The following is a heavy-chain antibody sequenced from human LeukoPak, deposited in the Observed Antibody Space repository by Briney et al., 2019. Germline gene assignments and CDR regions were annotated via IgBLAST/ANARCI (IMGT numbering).Heavy chain of an antibody. Sequence: GGSLRLSCAASGFTFSDYYVSWIRQAPGKGLEWVSYISSSGSTIYYADSVKGRFTISRDNSKNTLYLQMNSLRAEDTAVYYCARATYSGSYRRPYWGQGTLVTVSS. CDR2: ISSSGSTI. D-gene: IGHD1-26*01. CDR3: ARATYSGSYRRPY. CDR1: GFTFSDYY. V-gene: IGHV3-11*01. J-gene: IGHJ4*02.